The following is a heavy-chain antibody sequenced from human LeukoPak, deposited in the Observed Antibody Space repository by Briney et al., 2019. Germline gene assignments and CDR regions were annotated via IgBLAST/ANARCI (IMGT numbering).Heavy chain of an antibody. Sequence: GGSLRLSCAASGFTFSDIWMSWVRQAPGKGLEGVGRIKSNVDGGARDYAAPVKGRFTSSRDDSKKTLYLQMSRPKTEDTGVYYCTTDGVDFWSGYYIGNYWGQGTLVTVSS. CDR1: GFTFSDIW. CDR3: TTDGVDFWSGYYIGNY. J-gene: IGHJ4*02. CDR2: IKSNVDGGAR. V-gene: IGHV3-15*01. D-gene: IGHD3-3*01.